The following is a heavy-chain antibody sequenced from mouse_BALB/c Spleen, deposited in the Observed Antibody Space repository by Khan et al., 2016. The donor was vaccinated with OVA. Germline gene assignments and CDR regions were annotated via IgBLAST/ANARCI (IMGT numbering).Heavy chain of an antibody. CDR3: TRTGAHNYGLAY. CDR2: INPSNDVA. V-gene: IGHV1S136*01. CDR1: GYTFTTYV. D-gene: IGHD1-2*01. Sequence: EVQLQESGPELVKSGASVRMSCKASGYTFTTYVIHWVNQRPGQGLEWIGYINPSNDVAQYSAKFKGTATLTSANSSTTAYMEFSSLTSWASASICCTRTGAHNYGLAYWGQGSLVTVSP. J-gene: IGHJ3*01.